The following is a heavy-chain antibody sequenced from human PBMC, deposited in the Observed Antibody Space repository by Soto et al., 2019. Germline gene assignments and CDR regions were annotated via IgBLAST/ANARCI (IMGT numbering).Heavy chain of an antibody. CDR2: MNSFSGGS. CDR3: ARGSAFQRTGNSDF. D-gene: IGHD6-19*01. V-gene: IGHV1-8*02. J-gene: IGHJ4*02. Sequence: QVQLVQSGAAVKRPGASVKVSCTTSGYKFADYNMNWVRQATGRGLEWLGYMNSFSGGSDFAPKFQDILTLTNNTSISTAYLELTNLRDDDTAVYYCARGSAFQRTGNSDFWGQGTPVTVSS. CDR1: GYKFADYN.